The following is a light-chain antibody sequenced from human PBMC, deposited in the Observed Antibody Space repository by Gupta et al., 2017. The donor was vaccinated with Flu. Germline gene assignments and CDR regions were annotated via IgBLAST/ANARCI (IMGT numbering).Light chain of an antibody. J-gene: IGLJ1*01. CDR1: NSDVGGYNY. CDR3: SSYSTSSTPCV. CDR2: EVF. Sequence: QSALTQPASVSGSPGQSITISCTGTNSDVGGYNYVSWYQQHPGKAPKLILYEVFNRPSGVSHRFSGSKSGNTASLTISGLQAEDEADYYCSSYSTSSTPCVFGSGTEVTVL. V-gene: IGLV2-14*01.